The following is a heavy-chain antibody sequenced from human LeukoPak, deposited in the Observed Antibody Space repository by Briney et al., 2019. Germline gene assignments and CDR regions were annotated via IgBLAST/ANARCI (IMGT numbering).Heavy chain of an antibody. CDR2: IYPGDSDT. D-gene: IGHD1-26*01. CDR3: ARSWRSGAYFDY. CDR1: GYKFTNHW. V-gene: IGHV5-51*01. J-gene: IGHJ4*02. Sequence: GESLKISCKGSGYKFTNHWIAWVRQMPGKGLECMGIIYPGDSDTTYSPSFKGQVTISADKSINTAYLQWSSLKASDTAMYYCARSWRSGAYFDYWAQGTLVTVSS.